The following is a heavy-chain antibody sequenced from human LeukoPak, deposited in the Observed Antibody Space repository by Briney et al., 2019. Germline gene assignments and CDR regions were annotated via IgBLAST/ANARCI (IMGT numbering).Heavy chain of an antibody. CDR1: GGSFSGYY. CDR2: INHSGST. Sequence: SETLSLTCAVYGGSFSGYYWSWIRQPPGKGLEWIGEINHSGSTNYNPSLKSRVTISVDTSKNQFSLKLSSVTAADTAVYYCARCVVVPAAPWFDPWGQGTLVTVSS. V-gene: IGHV4-34*01. CDR3: ARCVVVPAAPWFDP. J-gene: IGHJ5*02. D-gene: IGHD2-2*01.